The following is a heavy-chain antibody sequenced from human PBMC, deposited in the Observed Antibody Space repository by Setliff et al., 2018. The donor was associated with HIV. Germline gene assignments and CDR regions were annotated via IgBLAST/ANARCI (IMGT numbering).Heavy chain of an antibody. J-gene: IGHJ4*02. Sequence: SETLSLTCTVSGGSINSGGFYWTWIRQHPKKGLEWIGYIYYSGSTYYNPSLKSRVTISVDTSKNQFSLKLTSVTAADTAVYYCARDSRHATSGYYYFDSWGQGTLVTVSS. CDR3: ARDSRHATSGYYYFDS. CDR1: GGSINSGGFY. CDR2: IYYSGST. V-gene: IGHV4-31*03. D-gene: IGHD3-22*01.